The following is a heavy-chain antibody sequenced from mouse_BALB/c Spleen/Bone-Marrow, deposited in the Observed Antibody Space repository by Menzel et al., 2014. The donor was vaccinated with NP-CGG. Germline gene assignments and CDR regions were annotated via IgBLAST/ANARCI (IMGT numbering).Heavy chain of an antibody. V-gene: IGHV3-8*02. Sequence: EVQLQESGHRLVKPSQPLSPHCSVPGDYITSGSWNWIRKFPRNKLESMGYIGYSGSTYYSPSLKSRISITRDTSKNQSHLQLNSVTTEDTATYYCATYDGYYLDYWGQGTALTVSS. D-gene: IGHD2-3*01. J-gene: IGHJ2*01. CDR1: GDYITSGS. CDR3: ATYDGYYLDY. CDR2: IGYSGST.